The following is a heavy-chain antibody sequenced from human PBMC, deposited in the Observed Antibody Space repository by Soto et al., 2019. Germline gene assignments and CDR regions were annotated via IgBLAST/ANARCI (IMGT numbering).Heavy chain of an antibody. CDR3: ARGASQVADAYYFDY. J-gene: IGHJ4*02. CDR2: INHSGST. D-gene: IGHD6-19*01. CDR1: GGSFSGYY. Sequence: SETLSLTCAVYGGSFSGYYWSWIRQPPGKGLEWIGEINHSGSTNYNPSLKSRVTISVDTSKNQFSLKLSSVTAADTAVYYCARGASQVADAYYFDYWGQGTLVTVSS. V-gene: IGHV4-34*01.